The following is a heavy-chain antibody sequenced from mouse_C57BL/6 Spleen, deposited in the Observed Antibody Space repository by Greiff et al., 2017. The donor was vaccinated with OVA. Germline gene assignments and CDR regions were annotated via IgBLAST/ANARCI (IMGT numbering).Heavy chain of an antibody. J-gene: IGHJ4*01. CDR3: ARRYGSSFYAMDY. CDR2: IDPEDGET. CDR1: GFNIKDYY. Sequence: VQLKESGAELVKPGASVKLSCTASGFNIKDYYMHWVKQRTEQGLEWIGRIDPEDGETKYAPKFQGKATITADTSSNTAYLQLSSLTSEDTAVYYCARRYGSSFYAMDYWGQGTSVTVSS. V-gene: IGHV14-2*01. D-gene: IGHD1-1*01.